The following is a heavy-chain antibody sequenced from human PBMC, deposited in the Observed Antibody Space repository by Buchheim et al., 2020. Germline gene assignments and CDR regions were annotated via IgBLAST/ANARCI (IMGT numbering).Heavy chain of an antibody. CDR1: GYTFTGYY. CDR2: INPNSGGT. V-gene: IGHV1-2*04. D-gene: IGHD6-13*01. J-gene: IGHJ6*02. Sequence: QVQLVQSGAEVKKPGASVKVSCKASGYTFTGYYMHWVRQAPGQGLEWMGWINPNSGGTNYAQKFQGWVTMTRDTSISTAYMELSRLRSDDTAVYYCARDRSAAGTERSYYDYGMDVWGQGTT. CDR3: ARDRSAAGTERSYYDYGMDV.